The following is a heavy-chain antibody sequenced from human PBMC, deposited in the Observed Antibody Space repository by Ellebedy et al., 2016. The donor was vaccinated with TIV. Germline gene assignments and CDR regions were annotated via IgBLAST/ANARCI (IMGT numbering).Heavy chain of an antibody. Sequence: ASVKVSCKPSGLTFTNYYMQWVRQAPGRGLEWMGLINLSGGTPTYAQKFQGRVTVTRDTSTSTVYMELSSLRSEDTAVYYCAKIGHYYYTSDYRDDVFDVWGQGTMVSVSS. CDR2: INLSGGTP. D-gene: IGHD3-22*01. J-gene: IGHJ3*01. CDR1: GLTFTNYY. V-gene: IGHV1-46*01. CDR3: AKIGHYYYTSDYRDDVFDV.